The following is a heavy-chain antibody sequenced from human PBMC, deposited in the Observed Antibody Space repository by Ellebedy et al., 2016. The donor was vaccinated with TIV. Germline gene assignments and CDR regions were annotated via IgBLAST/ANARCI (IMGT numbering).Heavy chain of an antibody. Sequence: GESLKISCSGSGFTFSSYGIYWVRQAPGKGLEYVSGISNNEGSTYYADSVKGRFTISRDASKNTVYLQMSSLRPEDTAVYYCVKEMYSSAWFGEYYFDHWGQGTLVTVSS. CDR2: ISNNEGST. V-gene: IGHV3-64D*09. CDR3: VKEMYSSAWFGEYYFDH. J-gene: IGHJ4*02. D-gene: IGHD6-19*01. CDR1: GFTFSSYG.